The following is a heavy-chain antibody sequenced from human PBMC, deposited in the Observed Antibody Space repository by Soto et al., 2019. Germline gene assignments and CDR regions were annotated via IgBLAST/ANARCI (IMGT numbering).Heavy chain of an antibody. D-gene: IGHD3-10*01. J-gene: IGHJ4*02. CDR1: TFTFGRYA. V-gene: IGHV3-23*05. CDR2: IDNSGSTT. CDR3: AKHYASGKRYFDY. Sequence: GGSLSLSCVSSTFTFGRYAMNWVRPAPGKGLEWVSTIDNSGSTTYYADSVKGRFTISRDSSKDTLYLEMNSLRAEDTAVYFCAKHYASGKRYFDYWGPGSPGHRLL.